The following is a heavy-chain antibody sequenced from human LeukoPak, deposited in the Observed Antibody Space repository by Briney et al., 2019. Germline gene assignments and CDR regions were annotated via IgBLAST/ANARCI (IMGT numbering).Heavy chain of an antibody. V-gene: IGHV4-38-2*02. D-gene: IGHD2-2*01. J-gene: IGHJ6*03. CDR3: ARISFQPRPYYYYYMDV. CDR1: GYSTSSGYY. CDR2: IYHSGST. Sequence: SETLSLTCTVSGYSTSSGYYWGWIRQPPGKGLEWIGSIYHSGSTYYNPSLKSRVTISVDTSKNQFSLKLSSVTAADTAVYYCARISFQPRPYYYYYMDVWGKGTTVTVSS.